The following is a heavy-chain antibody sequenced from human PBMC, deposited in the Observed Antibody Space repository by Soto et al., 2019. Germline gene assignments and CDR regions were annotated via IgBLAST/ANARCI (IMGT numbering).Heavy chain of an antibody. J-gene: IGHJ3*02. Sequence: SVKVSCKASGGTFSIYAISWVRQAPGQGLEWMGEIIPIFGTANYAQKFQDRVTITADESTSTAYMELSSLRSEDTAVYYCARGQHYYDSSGYYYNDAFDIWGQGTLV. CDR3: ARGQHYYDSSGYYYNDAFDI. D-gene: IGHD3-22*01. CDR2: IIPIFGTA. CDR1: GGTFSIYA. V-gene: IGHV1-69*13.